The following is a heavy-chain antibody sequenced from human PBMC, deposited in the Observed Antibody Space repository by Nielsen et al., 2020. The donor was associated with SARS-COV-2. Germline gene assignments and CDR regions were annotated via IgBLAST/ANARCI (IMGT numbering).Heavy chain of an antibody. CDR2: IYYSGST. D-gene: IGHD3-10*01. J-gene: IGHJ4*02. V-gene: IGHV4-39*01. CDR1: GGSISSSSYY. CDR3: ARHKHYYGSNYFDY. Sequence: SETLSLTCTVSGGSISSSSYYWGWIRQPPGKGLEWIGSIYYSGSTYYNPSLKSRVTISVDTSKNQFSLKLSSVTAADTAVYYCARHKHYYGSNYFDYWGQGTLVTVSS.